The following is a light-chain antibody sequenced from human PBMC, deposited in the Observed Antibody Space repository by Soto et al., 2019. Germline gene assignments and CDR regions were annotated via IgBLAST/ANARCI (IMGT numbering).Light chain of an antibody. CDR1: QSVRSSH. Sequence: EIVLTQSPGTLSLSPGERATLSCRTSQSVRSSHLAWYQQKSGQAPRLLIYGASSRATGIPDRFSGSGSGTDFTLTISRLEPEDFAVYHCQQYSTSPLTFGGGTRLEI. J-gene: IGKJ5*01. CDR3: QQYSTSPLT. V-gene: IGKV3-20*01. CDR2: GAS.